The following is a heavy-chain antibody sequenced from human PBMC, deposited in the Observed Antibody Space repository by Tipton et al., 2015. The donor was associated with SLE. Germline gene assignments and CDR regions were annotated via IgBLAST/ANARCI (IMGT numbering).Heavy chain of an antibody. Sequence: TLSLTCAVSGGSISSGGYSWSWIRQPPGKGLEWIGFMYHSGSTHYNPSLQSRVTISVDRSKEQFSLKLTSVTAADTAVYYCARWAADSYMDVWGKGTTVTVSS. CDR1: GGSISSGGYS. CDR2: MYHSGST. J-gene: IGHJ6*03. D-gene: IGHD6-13*01. V-gene: IGHV4-30-2*01. CDR3: ARWAADSYMDV.